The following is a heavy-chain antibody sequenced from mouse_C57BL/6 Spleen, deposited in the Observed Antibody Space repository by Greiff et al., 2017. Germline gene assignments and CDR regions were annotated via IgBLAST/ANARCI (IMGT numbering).Heavy chain of an antibody. CDR2: INPNNGGT. V-gene: IGHV1-26*01. CDR3: ASEYYGSSRFAY. Sequence: EVQLQQSGPELVKPGASVKISCKASGYTFTDYYMNWVKQSHGKSLEWIGDINPNNGGTSYNQKFKGKATLTVDKSSSTAYMELRSLTSEDSAVYYCASEYYGSSRFAYWGQGTLVTVSA. J-gene: IGHJ3*01. CDR1: GYTFTDYY. D-gene: IGHD1-1*01.